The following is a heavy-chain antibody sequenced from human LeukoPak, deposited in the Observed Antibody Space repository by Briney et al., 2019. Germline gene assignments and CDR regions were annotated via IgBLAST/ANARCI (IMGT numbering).Heavy chain of an antibody. V-gene: IGHV1-24*01. D-gene: IGHD3-22*01. Sequence: ASVKVSCKVSGYTLTELSMHWVRQAPGKGLEWMGGFDPEDGETIYAQKFQGRVTMTEDTSTDTAYMELSSLRSEDTAVYYCARGGYYYYDSSGYPDDYWGQGTLVTVSS. J-gene: IGHJ4*02. CDR2: FDPEDGET. CDR1: GYTLTELS. CDR3: ARGGYYYYDSSGYPDDY.